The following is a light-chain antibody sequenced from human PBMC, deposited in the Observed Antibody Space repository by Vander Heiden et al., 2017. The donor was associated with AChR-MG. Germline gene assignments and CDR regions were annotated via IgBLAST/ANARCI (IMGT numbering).Light chain of an antibody. CDR3: ASWDGSLHGVV. CDR2: SNN. V-gene: IGLV1-44*01. J-gene: IGLJ3*02. Sequence: QSVLPQSPSASATPGQRVTISCSGSSSNIGTNTVGWYQQLPGTAPRLLILSNNQRPSGVPDRFSGSKSGTSASLAISGLQSEDEADDDCASWDGSLHGVVFGGGTKLTVL. CDR1: SSNIGTNT.